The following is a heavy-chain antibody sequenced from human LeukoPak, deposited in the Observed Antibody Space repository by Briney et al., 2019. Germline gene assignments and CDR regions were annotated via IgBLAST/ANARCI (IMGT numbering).Heavy chain of an antibody. CDR2: IYYTGNT. J-gene: IGHJ4*02. D-gene: IGHD3/OR15-3a*01. Sequence: SETLSLTCTVSGVSISSSYSYWGWIRQPPGMGLEWIGSIYYTGNTYYNASLKSQVSISIDTSKNQFSLKLTSVTAADTAVYYCARARRMDNFDYWGQGTLVTVSS. V-gene: IGHV4-39*01. CDR3: ARARRMDNFDY. CDR1: GVSISSSYSY.